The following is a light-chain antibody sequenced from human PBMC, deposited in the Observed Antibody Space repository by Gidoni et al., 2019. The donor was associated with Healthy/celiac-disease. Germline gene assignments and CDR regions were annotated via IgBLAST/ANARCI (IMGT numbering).Light chain of an antibody. CDR3: GTWDSSLSAHV. J-gene: IGLJ1*01. Sequence: QSVLTQPPSVSAAPGPKVTISCSGSSSNIGNNYVSWYQQLPGTAPKLLIYDNNKRPSGIPDRFSGSKSGTSATLGITGLQTGDEADYYCGTWDSSLSAHVFGTGTKVTVL. CDR2: DNN. V-gene: IGLV1-51*01. CDR1: SSNIGNNY.